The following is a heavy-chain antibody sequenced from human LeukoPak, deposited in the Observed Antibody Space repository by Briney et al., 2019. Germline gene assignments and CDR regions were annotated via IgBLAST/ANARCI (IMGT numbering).Heavy chain of an antibody. V-gene: IGHV1-18*01. CDR1: GYTFTSYG. D-gene: IGHD5-12*01. Sequence: ASVKVSCKASGYTFTSYGISWVRQAPGQGLEWMGWISAYNGNTNYAQKLQGRVTMTTDTSTSTAYMELRSLRSDDTAVYYCARTHRGYSGYDSHYYYYYGMDVWGQGTTVTVSS. CDR3: ARTHRGYSGYDSHYYYYYGMDV. J-gene: IGHJ6*02. CDR2: ISAYNGNT.